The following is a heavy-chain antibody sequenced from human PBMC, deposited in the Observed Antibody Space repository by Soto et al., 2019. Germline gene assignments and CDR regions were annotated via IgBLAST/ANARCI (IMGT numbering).Heavy chain of an antibody. V-gene: IGHV4-34*01. CDR3: ATTLTSESAHDV. CDR1: GGSFSGYY. Sequence: LSLTCAVYGGSFSGYYWSWIRQPPGKGLEWIGEINHSGSTNYNPSLKSRVTISVDTSKNQFSLKLSSVTAADTAVYYCATTLTSESAHDVWGKGTTVTVSS. D-gene: IGHD7-27*01. CDR2: INHSGST. J-gene: IGHJ6*04.